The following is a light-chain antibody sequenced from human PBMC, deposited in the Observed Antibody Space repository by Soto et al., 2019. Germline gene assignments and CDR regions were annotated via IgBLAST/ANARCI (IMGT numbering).Light chain of an antibody. CDR1: QSVSSY. CDR3: QQYGTSPAT. Sequence: EIVVTQSPATLSLSPGERATLSCRASQSVSSYLAWYQQKPGQAPRLLIYDASNRATGIPARFSGSGSGTDFTLTISRLEPEDFAVYYCQQYGTSPATFGQGTKVDIK. CDR2: DAS. V-gene: IGKV3-11*01. J-gene: IGKJ1*01.